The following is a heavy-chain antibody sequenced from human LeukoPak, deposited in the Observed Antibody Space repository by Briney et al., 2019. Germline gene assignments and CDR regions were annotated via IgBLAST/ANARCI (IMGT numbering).Heavy chain of an antibody. CDR3: ARQATVVVPAAKGGFDP. D-gene: IGHD2-2*01. Sequence: SETLSLTCTGCGGTISGSSYYWGWIRQPPGKGPEWIGGIYYSGSTYYNPSLKSRVTISVDTSKNQFSLKLSSVTAADTAVYYCARQATVVVPAAKGGFDPWGQGTLVTVSS. J-gene: IGHJ5*02. CDR2: IYYSGST. V-gene: IGHV4-39*01. CDR1: GGTISGSSYY.